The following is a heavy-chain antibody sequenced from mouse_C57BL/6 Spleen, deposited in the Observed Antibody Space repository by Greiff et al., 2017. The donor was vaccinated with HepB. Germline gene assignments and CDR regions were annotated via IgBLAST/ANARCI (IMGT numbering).Heavy chain of an antibody. CDR1: GYTFTEYT. V-gene: IGHV1-62-2*01. D-gene: IGHD1-1*01. CDR2: FYPGSGSI. Sequence: QVQLKQSGAELVKPGASVKLSCKASGYTFTEYTIHWVKQRSGQGLEWIGWFYPGSGSITYNEKFKDKATLTADKSSSTVYMELSRLTSEDSAVYVCARHEDLDGSSYGSFDYWGQGTTLTVSS. J-gene: IGHJ2*01. CDR3: ARHEDLDGSSYGSFDY.